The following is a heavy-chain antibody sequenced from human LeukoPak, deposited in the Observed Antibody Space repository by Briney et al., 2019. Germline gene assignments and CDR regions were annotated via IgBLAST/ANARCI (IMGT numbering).Heavy chain of an antibody. CDR1: GFTFSNYA. CDR3: ARDYYGSGRTHGMDV. CDR2: ISAGGGVT. J-gene: IGHJ6*02. D-gene: IGHD3-10*01. V-gene: IGHV3-23*01. Sequence: GGSLRLSCAVSGFTFSNYAMVWVRQAPGKGLDWVSSISAGGGVTSNADSVKGRFTISRDNSKNTLYLQMNSLRAEDTAMYYCARDYYGSGRTHGMDVWGQGTTVTVSS.